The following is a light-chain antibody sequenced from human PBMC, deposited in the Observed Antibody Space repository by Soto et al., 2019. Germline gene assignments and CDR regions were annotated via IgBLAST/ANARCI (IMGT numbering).Light chain of an antibody. J-gene: IGLJ2*01. Sequence: QSVLTQPASVSGSPGQSITISCTRTSSDVGGYNYVSWYQQYPGKAPKLMIYDVSNRPSGVSNRFSGSKSGNTASLTISGLQAEDEADYYCSSYTGSSTLVFGGGTKLTVL. CDR2: DVS. V-gene: IGLV2-14*01. CDR1: SSDVGGYNY. CDR3: SSYTGSSTLV.